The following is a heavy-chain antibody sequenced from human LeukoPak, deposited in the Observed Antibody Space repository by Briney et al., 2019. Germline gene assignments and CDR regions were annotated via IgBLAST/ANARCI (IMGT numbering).Heavy chain of an antibody. J-gene: IGHJ4*02. Sequence: GRSLRLSCAASGFTVSSNYMSWVRQAPGKGLEWVSVIFSGGSTYYADSVKGRFTISRDNSKNTVYLQMNSLRAGDTAVYYCARVDTYYYDSSGYDYFDHWGQGTLVTVSS. V-gene: IGHV3-66*01. CDR2: IFSGGST. D-gene: IGHD3-22*01. CDR1: GFTVSSNY. CDR3: ARVDTYYYDSSGYDYFDH.